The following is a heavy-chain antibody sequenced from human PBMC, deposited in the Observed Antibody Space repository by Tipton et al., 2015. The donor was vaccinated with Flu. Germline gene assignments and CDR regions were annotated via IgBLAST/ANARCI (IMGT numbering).Heavy chain of an antibody. CDR2: IYTSGTT. D-gene: IGHD3-10*01. CDR3: ARSLLRLGFGELYIDN. Sequence: TLSLTCTVSGGSITSMTHHWSWIRQPAGKGLEWIGRIYTSGTTNYNPSLKSRIIISVDTSKNQFSLNLTSVTAADTAVYYCARSLLRLGFGELYIDNWGQGMLVTVSS. CDR1: GGSITSMTHH. J-gene: IGHJ4*02. V-gene: IGHV4-61*02.